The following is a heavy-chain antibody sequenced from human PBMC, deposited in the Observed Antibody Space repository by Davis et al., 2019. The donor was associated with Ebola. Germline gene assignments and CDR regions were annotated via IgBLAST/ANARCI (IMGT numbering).Heavy chain of an antibody. Sequence: GGSLRLSCEASGLSVSSSYMTWVRQAPGKGLEWVSLIYVGGATYYADSVKGRFTISRVNSKNTVYLHMNSLGPEDTAVYYCARDRAGGSYFLYWGQGTLVTVSS. J-gene: IGHJ4*02. D-gene: IGHD4-23*01. CDR1: GLSVSSSY. CDR3: ARDRAGGSYFLY. V-gene: IGHV3-53*05. CDR2: IYVGGAT.